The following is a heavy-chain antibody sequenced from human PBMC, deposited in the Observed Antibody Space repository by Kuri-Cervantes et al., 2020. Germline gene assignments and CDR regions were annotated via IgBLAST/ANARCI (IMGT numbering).Heavy chain of an antibody. Sequence: SQTLSLTCAVSGGSISSGGYSWSWIRQPPGKGLEWIGYICHSGSTYYNPSLKSRVTISVDRSKNQFSLKLSSVTAADTAVYYCARRTWGDYGTDVWGQGTTVNGAS. J-gene: IGHJ6*02. CDR1: GGSISSGGYS. CDR3: ARRTWGDYGTDV. V-gene: IGHV4-30-2*01. CDR2: ICHSGST. D-gene: IGHD3-10*01.